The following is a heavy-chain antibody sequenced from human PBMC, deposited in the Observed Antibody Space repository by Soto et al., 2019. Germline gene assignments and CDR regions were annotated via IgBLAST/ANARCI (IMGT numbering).Heavy chain of an antibody. CDR2: IYYSGST. CDR1: GGSINNHY. D-gene: IGHD7-27*01. CDR3: ARANWFFDY. V-gene: IGHV4-59*11. Sequence: QVQLQESGPGLVKPSETLSLTCTVSGGSINNHYWSWIRQPPGQGLEWIGYIYYSGSTNYNPSLRSRVTMSVDTSKNQFSLTLSSLTAAATAIYYCARANWFFDYWGQGTLVTVSS. J-gene: IGHJ4*02.